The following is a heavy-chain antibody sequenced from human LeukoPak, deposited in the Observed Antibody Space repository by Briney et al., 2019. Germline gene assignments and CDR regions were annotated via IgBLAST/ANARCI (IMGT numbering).Heavy chain of an antibody. J-gene: IGHJ6*04. V-gene: IGHV4-4*02. CDR1: GGSISSSNW. D-gene: IGHD3-9*01. Sequence: SGTPSLTCAVSGGSISSSNWWSWVRQPPGKGLEWIGEIYHSGSTNYNPSLKSRVTISVDKSKNQFSLKLSSVTAADTAVYYCARDRYDILTGWALYGMDVWGKGTTVTVSS. CDR3: ARDRYDILTGWALYGMDV. CDR2: IYHSGST.